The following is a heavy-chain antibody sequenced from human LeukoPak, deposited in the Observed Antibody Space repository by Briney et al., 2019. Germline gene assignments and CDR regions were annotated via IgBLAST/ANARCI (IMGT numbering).Heavy chain of an antibody. J-gene: IGHJ6*02. CDR3: AIHCSSTSCYLALYYYYGMDV. CDR2: INNDGSGT. V-gene: IGHV3-74*01. CDR1: GLTFNKSW. D-gene: IGHD2-2*01. Sequence: PGGSLRLSCAASGLTFNKSWMHWVRQGPGKGLEWVSRINNDGSGTSYAGSVKGRFTISRDNAKNSLYLQMNSLRAEDTAVYYCAIHCSSTSCYLALYYYYGMDVWGQGTTVTVSS.